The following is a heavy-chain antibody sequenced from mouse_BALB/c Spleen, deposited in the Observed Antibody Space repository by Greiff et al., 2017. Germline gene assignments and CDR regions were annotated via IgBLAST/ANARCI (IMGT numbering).Heavy chain of an antibody. V-gene: IGHV5-17*02. CDR3: ARSGGYGYPWFAY. D-gene: IGHD2-2*01. Sequence: EVKLMESGGGLVQPGGSRKLSCAASGFTFSSFGMHWVRQAPEKGLEWVAYISSGSSTIYYADTVKGRFTISRDNPKNTLFLQMTSLRSEDTAMYYCARSGGYGYPWFAYWGQGTLVTVSA. CDR1: GFTFSSFG. CDR2: ISSGSSTI. J-gene: IGHJ3*01.